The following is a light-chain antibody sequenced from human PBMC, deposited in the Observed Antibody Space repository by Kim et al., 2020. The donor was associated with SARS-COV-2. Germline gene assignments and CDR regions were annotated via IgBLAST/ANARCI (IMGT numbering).Light chain of an antibody. CDR2: EVN. V-gene: IGLV2-23*02. Sequence: GQSLTLSCTGTSRDVGSYSLVSWYQQHPGKAPKLMIYEVNKRPSGVSIRFSGSKSDNTASLTISDLQAEDEADYYCCSSAGTNTWVFGGGTQLTVL. J-gene: IGLJ3*02. CDR1: SRDVGSYSL. CDR3: CSSAGTNTWV.